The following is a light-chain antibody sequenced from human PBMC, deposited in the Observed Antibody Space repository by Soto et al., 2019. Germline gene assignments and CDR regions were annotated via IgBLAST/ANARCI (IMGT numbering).Light chain of an antibody. CDR2: KAS. Sequence: DIQMTQSPSTLSASVRERVTITCLASQSISSWLAWYQQKPGKAPKLLIYKASSLESGVPSRFSGSGSGTENTLTISSLQPDDFAAYYCQQYNSYPLTFGGGTKVDIK. CDR1: QSISSW. CDR3: QQYNSYPLT. V-gene: IGKV1-5*03. J-gene: IGKJ4*01.